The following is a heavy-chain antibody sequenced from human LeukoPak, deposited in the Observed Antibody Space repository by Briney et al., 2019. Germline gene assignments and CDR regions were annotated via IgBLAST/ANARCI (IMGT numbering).Heavy chain of an antibody. D-gene: IGHD2-2*01. J-gene: IGHJ4*02. Sequence: GRSLRLSCSASGFTFSYYAIHWVRQAPGKGLEWVALIWSDGSNKYYADSVKGRITISRDNSKNTVYLQMNSLRAEDTAVYYCARDLVGYCSSTSCYGPPDYWGQGTLVTVSS. CDR3: ARDLVGYCSSTSCYGPPDY. CDR2: IWSDGSNK. CDR1: GFTFSYYA. V-gene: IGHV3-33*01.